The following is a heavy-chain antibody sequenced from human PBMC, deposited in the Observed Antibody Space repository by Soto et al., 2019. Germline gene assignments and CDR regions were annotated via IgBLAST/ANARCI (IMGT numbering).Heavy chain of an antibody. Sequence: ASVKVSCKASGYTFTSYDINWVRQATGQGLEWMGWMNPNSGNTGYAQKFQGRVTMTRNTSISTAYMELSSLRSEDTAVYYCARQPKDGTLGYYYYYGMDVWGQGTTVTVSS. CDR1: GYTFTSYD. CDR3: ARQPKDGTLGYYYYYGMDV. D-gene: IGHD7-27*01. CDR2: MNPNSGNT. V-gene: IGHV1-8*01. J-gene: IGHJ6*02.